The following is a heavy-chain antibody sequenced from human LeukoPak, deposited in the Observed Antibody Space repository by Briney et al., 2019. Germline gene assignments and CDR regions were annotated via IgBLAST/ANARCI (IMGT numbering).Heavy chain of an antibody. Sequence: SETLSPTCTVSSDSFSDYSWSWIRQPPGKGLEWIGFIYYRGSTNYNPSLKSRVTISVDKSKNQFSLKLSSVTAADTAVYYCARALARDGYNCFDYWGQGTLVTVSS. J-gene: IGHJ4*02. CDR3: ARALARDGYNCFDY. D-gene: IGHD5-24*01. CDR2: IYYRGST. V-gene: IGHV4-59*12. CDR1: SDSFSDYS.